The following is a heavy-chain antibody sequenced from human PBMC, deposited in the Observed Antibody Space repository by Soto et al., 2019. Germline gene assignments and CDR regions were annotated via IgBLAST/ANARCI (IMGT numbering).Heavy chain of an antibody. D-gene: IGHD6-13*01. Sequence: GGSLRLSCAVSGFTFSTYWMTWVRQAPGKGLEWVANIKQDGSEKYYVDSVKGRFTISRDDAKNSLYLQMNSLRAEDTAVFYCARVSSSSWPYYFDYWDQGTLVTVSS. CDR2: IKQDGSEK. CDR1: GFTFSTYW. V-gene: IGHV3-7*04. CDR3: ARVSSSSWPYYFDY. J-gene: IGHJ4*02.